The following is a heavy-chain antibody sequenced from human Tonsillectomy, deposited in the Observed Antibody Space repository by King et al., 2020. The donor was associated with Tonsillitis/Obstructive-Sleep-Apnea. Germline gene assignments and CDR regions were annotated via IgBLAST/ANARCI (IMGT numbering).Heavy chain of an antibody. CDR3: ARDVPWTD. CDR2: IKQVGSER. V-gene: IGHV3-7*04. J-gene: IGHJ4*02. CDR1: GFNFRAYW. D-gene: IGHD3/OR15-3a*01. Sequence: VQLVESGGGLVQPVGSLSLSCAGFGFNFRAYWMSWFRQTPGKGLEWVAIIKQVGSERYYVDSVKGRFTISKDNGINSLYLQMNRLRSEDTALYYCARDVPWTDWGQGTLVTVSS.